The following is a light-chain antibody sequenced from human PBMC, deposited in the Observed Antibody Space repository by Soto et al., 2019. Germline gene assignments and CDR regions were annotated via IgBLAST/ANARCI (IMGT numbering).Light chain of an antibody. Sequence: EIVMTQSPGTLSLSPGERATLSCRASQSVSSRLAWYQQKPGQAPRLLISGASSRATGIADRFSGSGSGTDFTLTISRLEPEDFALYYCQHYVERSPITFGQGTRMEIK. CDR3: QHYVERSPIT. CDR1: QSVSSR. V-gene: IGKV3-20*01. J-gene: IGKJ5*01. CDR2: GAS.